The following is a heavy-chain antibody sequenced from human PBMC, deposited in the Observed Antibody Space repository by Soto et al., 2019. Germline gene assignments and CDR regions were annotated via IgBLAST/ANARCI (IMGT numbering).Heavy chain of an antibody. Sequence: GGFLRLSCADSGFSFGSYLMHWVRQGPGKGLVWVARINTDGSSTNYADSVKGRFTISRDNAKNTLYLQMNSLRAEDMAVYYCARSPGGYYIDWGQGTMVTVSS. CDR1: GFSFGSYL. CDR3: ARSPGGYYID. V-gene: IGHV3-74*01. J-gene: IGHJ3*01. D-gene: IGHD3-9*01. CDR2: INTDGSST.